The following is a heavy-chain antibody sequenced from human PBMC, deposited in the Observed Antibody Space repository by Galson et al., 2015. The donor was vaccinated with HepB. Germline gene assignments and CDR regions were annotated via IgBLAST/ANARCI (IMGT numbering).Heavy chain of an antibody. CDR3: AKDGRYSSGWHYFDY. CDR2: ISYDGSNE. Sequence: LRLSCAASGFTFGNYAMHWVRQAPGKGLEWVAIISYDGSNEYYADSVRGRFTISRDNSKNTLFLQMNSLRPEDTAVYYCAKDGRYSSGWHYFDYWGQGTLVTVSS. CDR1: GFTFGNYA. V-gene: IGHV3-30*04. J-gene: IGHJ4*02. D-gene: IGHD6-19*01.